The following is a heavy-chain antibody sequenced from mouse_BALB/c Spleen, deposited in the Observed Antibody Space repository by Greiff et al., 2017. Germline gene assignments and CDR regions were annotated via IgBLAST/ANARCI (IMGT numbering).Heavy chain of an antibody. V-gene: IGHV1-31*01. D-gene: IGHD2-4*01. CDR3: ARDYDNYHFDY. Sequence: VQLQQSGPELVKPGASVKISCKASGYSFTGYYMHWVKQSHVKSLEWIGRINPYNGATSYNQNFKDKASLTVDKSSSTAYMELHSLTSEDSAVYYCARDYDNYHFDYWGQGTTLTVSS. CDR1: GYSFTGYY. J-gene: IGHJ2*01. CDR2: INPYNGAT.